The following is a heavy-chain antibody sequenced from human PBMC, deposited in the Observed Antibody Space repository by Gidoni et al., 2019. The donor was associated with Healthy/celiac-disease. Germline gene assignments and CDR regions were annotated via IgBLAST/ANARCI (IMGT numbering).Heavy chain of an antibody. CDR2: ISSSSSTI. J-gene: IGHJ3*02. D-gene: IGHD3-3*01. Sequence: EVQLVESGGGLVQPGGSLRLSCAASGFTSSSYRMNWVRQAPGKGLGWVSYISSSSSTIYYADSVKGRFTISRDNAKNSLYLQMNSLRDEDTAVYYCARGVTIFGVVNYGEDAFDIWGQGTMVTVSS. CDR3: ARGVTIFGVVNYGEDAFDI. V-gene: IGHV3-48*02. CDR1: GFTSSSYR.